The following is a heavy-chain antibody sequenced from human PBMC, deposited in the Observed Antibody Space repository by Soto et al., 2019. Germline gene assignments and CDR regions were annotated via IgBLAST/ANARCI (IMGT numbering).Heavy chain of an antibody. V-gene: IGHV4-31*03. J-gene: IGHJ6*02. CDR1: GDSINNDDFY. CDR2: MYYSGGT. CDR3: AGCSGGSCYYNGMDV. Sequence: SETLSLTCTVSGDSINNDDFYWSWIRQHPGKGLEWIGYMYYSGGTYYNPSLKSRITISVDTSKNQFSLKLSSVTAADTAVYYCAGCSGGSCYYNGMDVWGQGTTVTVSS. D-gene: IGHD2-15*01.